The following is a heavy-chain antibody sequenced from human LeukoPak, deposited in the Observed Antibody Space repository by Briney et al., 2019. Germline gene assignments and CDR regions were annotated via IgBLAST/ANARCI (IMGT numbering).Heavy chain of an antibody. D-gene: IGHD5-18*01. CDR3: AGVRYNSGYIFDY. J-gene: IGHJ4*02. Sequence: GGSLRLSCAASGFTFSSYGMHWVRQAPGKGLEWVAVISYDGSNKYYADSVKGRFTISRDNSKNTLYLQMNSLRAEDTAVYYCAGVRYNSGYIFDYWGQGTLVTVSS. V-gene: IGHV3-30*03. CDR2: ISYDGSNK. CDR1: GFTFSSYG.